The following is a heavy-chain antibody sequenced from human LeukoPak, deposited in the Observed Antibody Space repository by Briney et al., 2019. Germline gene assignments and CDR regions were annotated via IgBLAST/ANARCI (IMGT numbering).Heavy chain of an antibody. Sequence: SQTLSLTCAVSGGSISSGGYSWSWIRQPPGKGLEWIGYIYHSGSTYYNPSLKSRVTISVDRSKNQFSLKLSSVTAAGTAVYYCARARYSYGLYYFDYWGQGTLVTVSS. CDR3: ARARYSYGLYYFDY. V-gene: IGHV4-30-2*01. J-gene: IGHJ4*02. D-gene: IGHD5-18*01. CDR1: GGSISSGGYS. CDR2: IYHSGST.